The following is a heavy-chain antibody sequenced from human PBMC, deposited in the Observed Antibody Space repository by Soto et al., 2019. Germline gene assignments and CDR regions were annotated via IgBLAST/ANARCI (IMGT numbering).Heavy chain of an antibody. J-gene: IGHJ4*02. Sequence: QVQLQESGPGLVKPSETLSLTCTVSGGSVSSGSYYWSWIRQPPGKGLEWIGYIYSSGSTNYNSSPKSRVTISLETSKTQFSLQLSSVTAADKAVYYCARTAYSTSSLGYWGQGTLATVSP. D-gene: IGHD6-6*01. CDR3: ARTAYSTSSLGY. V-gene: IGHV4-61*01. CDR2: IYSSGST. CDR1: GGSVSSGSYY.